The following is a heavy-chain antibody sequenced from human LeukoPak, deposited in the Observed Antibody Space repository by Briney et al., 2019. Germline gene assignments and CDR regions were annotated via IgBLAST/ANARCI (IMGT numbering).Heavy chain of an antibody. CDR3: ARSSEGRYYYDSSGFSYYYYYMDV. D-gene: IGHD3-22*01. CDR2: LYYSGST. V-gene: IGHV4-30-4*07. Sequence: PSETLSLTCTASGGSISSGGYSWSWIRRPPGKGLEWIGYLYYSGSTYSNPSRKSRVTISVDTSKNQFSLKLSSVTAADTAVYYCARSSEGRYYYDSSGFSYYYYYMDVWGKGTTVTISS. CDR1: GGSISSGGYS. J-gene: IGHJ6*03.